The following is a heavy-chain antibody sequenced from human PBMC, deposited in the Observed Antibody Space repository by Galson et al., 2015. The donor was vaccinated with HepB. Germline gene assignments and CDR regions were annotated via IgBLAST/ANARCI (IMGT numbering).Heavy chain of an antibody. CDR2: ISGSGRSL. CDR3: AKGLVFSIFSDNGALGPGDALDI. V-gene: IGHV3-23*01. D-gene: IGHD6-6*01. J-gene: IGHJ3*02. Sequence: SLRLSCAASGFTFSDSRMSWVRQAPGKGLQWVATISGSGRSLLHRDSVEGRFTISRDNSKNALYLQMNTLTAEDTAVYYCAKGLVFSIFSDNGALGPGDALDIWGRGTMVTVST. CDR1: GFTFSDSR.